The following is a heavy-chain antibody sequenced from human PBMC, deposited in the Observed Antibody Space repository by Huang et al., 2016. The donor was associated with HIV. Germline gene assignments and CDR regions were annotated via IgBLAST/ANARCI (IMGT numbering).Heavy chain of an antibody. CDR1: GFSLDDYV. V-gene: IGHV3-20*04. CDR3: ARGYNFWSGYYTDKYYMDV. Sequence: EVILVESGGGVVRPGGSLRLSCAISGFSLDDYVMSWVRQAPGKGLEWVSGIHWNGESASYADSVKGRFTVSKDNANNSLFLQMNSLRAEDTALYYCARGYNFWSGYYTDKYYMDVWGKGTTVVVSS. CDR2: IHWNGESA. D-gene: IGHD3-3*01. J-gene: IGHJ6*03.